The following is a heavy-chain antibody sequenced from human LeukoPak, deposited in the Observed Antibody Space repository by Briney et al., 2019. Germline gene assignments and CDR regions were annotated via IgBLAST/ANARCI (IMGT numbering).Heavy chain of an antibody. CDR2: ISGSGSST. CDR3: AKGGKWDVTPFDY. V-gene: IGHV3-23*01. CDR1: GFTFSSYW. Sequence: GGSLRLSCAASGFTFSSYWMHWVRQAPGKGPAWVSGISGSGSSTYYADPVKGRFTISRDNSKNTLYLQVNSLRAEDTAVYYCAKGGKWDVTPFDYWGQGTLVTVSS. D-gene: IGHD1-26*01. J-gene: IGHJ4*02.